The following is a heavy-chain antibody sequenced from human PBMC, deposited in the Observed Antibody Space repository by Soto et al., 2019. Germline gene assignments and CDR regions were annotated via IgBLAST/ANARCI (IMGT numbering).Heavy chain of an antibody. CDR2: VYYSGST. Sequence: SETLSLTCTVSGGSISSSSYYWGWIRQPPGKGLEWIGSVYYSGSTYYNPSLKSRVTISVDTSKNQFSLKLSSVTAADTAVYYCARSTRIVANIDYWGQGTLVTVSS. V-gene: IGHV4-39*01. J-gene: IGHJ4*02. CDR3: ARSTRIVANIDY. CDR1: GGSISSSSYY. D-gene: IGHD5-12*01.